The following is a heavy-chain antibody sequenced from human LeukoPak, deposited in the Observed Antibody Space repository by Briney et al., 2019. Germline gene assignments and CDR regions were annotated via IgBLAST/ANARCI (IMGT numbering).Heavy chain of an antibody. D-gene: IGHD1-7*01. CDR1: GFTFSTYG. V-gene: IGHV3-7*03. J-gene: IGHJ6*02. CDR2: IKEDGGEE. CDR3: ARNWYLTSYGMDV. Sequence: GGSLRLSCAASGFTFSTYGMSWVRQAPGKGLEWVANIKEDGGEEYYVDSVKGRFTISRDNAKNLLYLQLNSLRVEDTAVYYCARNWYLTSYGMDVWGQGTTVTVSS.